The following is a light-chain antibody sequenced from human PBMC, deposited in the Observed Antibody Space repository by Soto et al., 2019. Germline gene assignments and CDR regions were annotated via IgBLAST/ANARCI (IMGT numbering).Light chain of an antibody. J-gene: IGKJ1*01. CDR1: ETISTF. Sequence: DIQLTQSPSSLSASVGDRVTMTCRASETISTFLNWYQHKPGKAPKLLIYHASNLQSGVPSRFSGSGSGTEFTLTISSLQPDDFATYYCQQYNSYSFGQGTKVDIK. CDR2: HAS. V-gene: IGKV1-5*01. CDR3: QQYNSYS.